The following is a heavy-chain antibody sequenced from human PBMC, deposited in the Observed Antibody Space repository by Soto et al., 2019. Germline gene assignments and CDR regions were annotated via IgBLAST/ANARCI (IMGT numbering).Heavy chain of an antibody. D-gene: IGHD2-2*02. Sequence: VHVSCQASGGTVSSYAISWVRQAPGQGLEWMGGIIPIFGTANYAQNFQGRVTITADESTSTAYMELSSLRSEDTAVYYCARVSGRYCSSTSCYTFGYWGQGTLVTVSS. CDR2: IIPIFGTA. J-gene: IGHJ4*02. CDR1: GGTVSSYA. CDR3: ARVSGRYCSSTSCYTFGY. V-gene: IGHV1-69*13.